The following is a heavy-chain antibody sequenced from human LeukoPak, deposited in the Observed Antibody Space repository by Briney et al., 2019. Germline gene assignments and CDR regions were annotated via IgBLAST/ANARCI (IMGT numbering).Heavy chain of an antibody. J-gene: IGHJ6*03. V-gene: IGHV3-23*01. CDR3: AKDPSSSGWDYMDV. CDR1: GFTFSSYG. CDR2: ISGSGGST. D-gene: IGHD6-19*01. Sequence: GGSLRLSCAASGFTFSSYGMSWVRPAPGKGLEWVSAISGSGGSTYYADSVKGRFTISRDNSKNTLYLQMNSLRAEDTAVYYCAKDPSSSGWDYMDVWGKGTTVTISS.